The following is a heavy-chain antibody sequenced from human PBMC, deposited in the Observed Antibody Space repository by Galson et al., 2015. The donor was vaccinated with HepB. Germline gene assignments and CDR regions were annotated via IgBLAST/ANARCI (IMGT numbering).Heavy chain of an antibody. CDR2: IDPSDSYT. V-gene: IGHV5-10-1*01. D-gene: IGHD3-10*01. CDR3: AGRHSYFRSGTWYNVSDF. J-gene: IGHJ4*02. Sequence: QSGAEVKKPGESLRISCKASGYRFTSFWISWVRQMPGKGLEWMGRIDPSDSYTDYSPSFQGHVTISADKSITTAYLQWSSLKASDTAMYYCAGRHSYFRSGTWYNVSDFWGRGTMVTVSS. CDR1: GYRFTSFW.